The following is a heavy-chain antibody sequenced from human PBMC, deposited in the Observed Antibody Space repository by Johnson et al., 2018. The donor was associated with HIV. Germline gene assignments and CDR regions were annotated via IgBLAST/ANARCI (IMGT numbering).Heavy chain of an antibody. CDR2: IWYDGSNK. CDR3: AKDPGSGSPGAFDI. D-gene: IGHD1-26*01. CDR1: GFTFSNYA. V-gene: IGHV3-33*03. J-gene: IGHJ3*02. Sequence: QVLLVESGGGVVQPGRSLRLSCAASGFTFSNYAMHWVRQAPGRGLEWVAVIWYDGSNKYYADSVKGRFTISRDNAKNSLYLQMNSLRAEDTAVYYCAKDPGSGSPGAFDIWGQGTMVTVSS.